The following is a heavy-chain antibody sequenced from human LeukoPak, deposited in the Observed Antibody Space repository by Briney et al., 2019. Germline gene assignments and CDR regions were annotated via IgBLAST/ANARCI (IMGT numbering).Heavy chain of an antibody. V-gene: IGHV4-59*01. CDR2: IDDSGST. D-gene: IGHD3-10*01. J-gene: IGHJ4*02. Sequence: SETLSLTCTVSGGSMSSYYWSWIRQPPGKGLEWIGYIDDSGSTNYNPSLKSRVTISVDTSKNQFSLKLRSVTAADTAVYCCARDIASGSGKYYFDSWGQGTLVTVSS. CDR3: ARDIASGSGKYYFDS. CDR1: GGSMSSYY.